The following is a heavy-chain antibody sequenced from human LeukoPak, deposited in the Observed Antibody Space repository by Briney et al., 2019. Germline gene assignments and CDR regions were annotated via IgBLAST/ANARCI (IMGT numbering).Heavy chain of an antibody. CDR1: EYTFTGYY. V-gene: IGHV1-2*02. Sequence: ASVKVSCKASEYTFTGYYMHWVRQTPGQGLEWMGWINPNSGGTNYAQKFQGRVTMTRDTSISTAYMELSRLRSDDTAVYYCARDNCGGDCYSGGFGYWGQGTLVTVSS. D-gene: IGHD2-21*02. CDR2: INPNSGGT. J-gene: IGHJ4*02. CDR3: ARDNCGGDCYSGGFGY.